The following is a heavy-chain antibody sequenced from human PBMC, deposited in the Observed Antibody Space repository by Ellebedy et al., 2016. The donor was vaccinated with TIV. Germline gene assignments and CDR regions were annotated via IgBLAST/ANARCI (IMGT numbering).Heavy chain of an antibody. CDR2: ITESGGNT. Sequence: PGGSLRLSCAASGLTFSSHAMSWVRQAPGKGLEWVSPITESGGNTYYADSVKGRFTISRDNSKNTLYLQLNSLRDEDTAVYYCARYGSGSYSLDYWGQGTLVTVSS. V-gene: IGHV3-23*01. CDR1: GLTFSSHA. CDR3: ARYGSGSYSLDY. D-gene: IGHD3-10*01. J-gene: IGHJ4*02.